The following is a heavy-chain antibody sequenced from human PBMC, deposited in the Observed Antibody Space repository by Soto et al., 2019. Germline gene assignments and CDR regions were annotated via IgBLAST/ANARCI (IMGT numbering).Heavy chain of an antibody. J-gene: IGHJ4*02. V-gene: IGHV1-8*01. D-gene: IGHD5-12*01. Sequence: QVQLVQSGAEVKKPGASVKVSCKASGYTFTSYDINWVRQATGQGLEWMGWMNPNSGNTGYAQKFRSRVTLTRNTSITTAYTELSSLSSEDTAVYSCARETAGYVRYWGQGTLVTVSS. CDR2: MNPNSGNT. CDR3: ARETAGYVRY. CDR1: GYTFTSYD.